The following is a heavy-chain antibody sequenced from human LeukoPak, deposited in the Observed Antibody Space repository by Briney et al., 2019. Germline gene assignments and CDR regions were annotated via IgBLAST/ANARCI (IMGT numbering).Heavy chain of an antibody. CDR3: ARGSGYMIWYFDL. CDR2: ISSSGSTI. D-gene: IGHD3-22*01. J-gene: IGHJ2*01. CDR1: GFTFSSYE. Sequence: GGSPRLSRAASGFTFSSYEMNCVRQAPGKGLEWVSYISSSGSTIYYADSVKGRFTISRDNAKNSLYLQMNSLRAEDTAVYYCARGSGYMIWYFDLWGRGTLVTVSS. V-gene: IGHV3-48*03.